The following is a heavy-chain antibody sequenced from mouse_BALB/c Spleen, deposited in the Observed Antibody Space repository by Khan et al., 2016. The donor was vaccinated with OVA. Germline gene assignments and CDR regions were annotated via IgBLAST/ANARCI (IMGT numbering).Heavy chain of an antibody. CDR1: GYTFTDYA. V-gene: IGHV1S137*01. D-gene: IGHD1-2*01. Sequence: QVHVKQSGAELVRPGVSMKISCKGSGYTFTDYAMHWVKQSHAKSLEWIGVISTYYGDASYNQKFKGKATMTVDKSSSTAYMELARLTSEDSAIYYCARPSTATAMDYWGQGTSVTVSS. CDR3: ARPSTATAMDY. J-gene: IGHJ4*01. CDR2: ISTYYGDA.